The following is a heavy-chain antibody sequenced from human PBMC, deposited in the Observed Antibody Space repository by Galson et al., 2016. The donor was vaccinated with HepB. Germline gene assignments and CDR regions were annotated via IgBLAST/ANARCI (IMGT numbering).Heavy chain of an antibody. J-gene: IGHJ4*02. CDR3: AKGFGSSGWYHFDY. Sequence: SLRLSCAASGFSFRTFAMHWVRQAPGKGLEWVALVSSDGSYKYYADSVRGRFTPSRDNSKDTLYLQMNSLRPDDTAVYYCAKGFGSSGWYHFDYWGQGTLVTASS. V-gene: IGHV3-30*18. D-gene: IGHD6-19*01. CDR2: VSSDGSYK. CDR1: GFSFRTFA.